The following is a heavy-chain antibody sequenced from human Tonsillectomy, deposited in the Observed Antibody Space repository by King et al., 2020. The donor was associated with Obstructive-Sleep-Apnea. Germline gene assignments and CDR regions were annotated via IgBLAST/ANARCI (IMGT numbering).Heavy chain of an antibody. Sequence: VQLQESGPGLVKPSETLSLTCAVSGGSISSHYWSWIRQPPGKGLEWIGYINYSGSTNYNPSLKSRVPISLDKSKNQFSLRLRSVTAADTAVYYCARLRSVAGTRTPSFDVWGQGPLVTVSS. CDR1: GGSISSHY. D-gene: IGHD6-19*01. J-gene: IGHJ3*01. V-gene: IGHV4-59*08. CDR3: ARLRSVAGTRTPSFDV. CDR2: INYSGST.